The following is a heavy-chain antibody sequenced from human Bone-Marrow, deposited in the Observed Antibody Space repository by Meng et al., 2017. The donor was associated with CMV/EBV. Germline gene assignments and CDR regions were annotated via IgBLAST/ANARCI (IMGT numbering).Heavy chain of an antibody. J-gene: IGHJ5*02. CDR1: GGSISSYY. V-gene: IGHV4-59*01. Sequence: SETLSHTCTVSGGSISSYYWSWIRQPPGKGLEWIGYIYYSGSTNYNPSLKSRVTISVDTSKNQFSLKLSSVTAADTAVYYCARGGIVVVKGWFDPWGQGTLVTVSS. D-gene: IGHD3-22*01. CDR2: IYYSGST. CDR3: ARGGIVVVKGWFDP.